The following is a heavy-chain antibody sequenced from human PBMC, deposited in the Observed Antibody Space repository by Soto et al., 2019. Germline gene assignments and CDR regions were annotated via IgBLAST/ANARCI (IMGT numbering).Heavy chain of an antibody. Sequence: QVQLQESGPGLVKPSETLSLTCAVSGASITDNNWWSWVRQSPGKGLEWIGEVVHWGTSNYNPSLGSRVTVSMDRSKNQVSLTLISVTAADSAVYYCASHVGVPGTRGFDYWGQGILVTVSS. CDR1: GASITDNNW. V-gene: IGHV4-4*02. CDR3: ASHVGVPGTRGFDY. CDR2: VVHWGTS. D-gene: IGHD6-19*01. J-gene: IGHJ4*02.